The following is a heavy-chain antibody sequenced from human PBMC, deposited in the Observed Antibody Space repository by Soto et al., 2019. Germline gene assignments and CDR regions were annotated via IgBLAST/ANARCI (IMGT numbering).Heavy chain of an antibody. Sequence: GGSLRLSCAASGFSFDDYAMHWVRQAPGKGLEWVSGISWNSGSIGYADSVKGRFTISRDNAKNSLYLQMNSLRAEDTALYYCAKSWGYGSLYYYYGMDVWGQGTTVTVSS. J-gene: IGHJ6*02. CDR3: AKSWGYGSLYYYYGMDV. V-gene: IGHV3-9*01. CDR2: ISWNSGSI. D-gene: IGHD3-16*01. CDR1: GFSFDDYA.